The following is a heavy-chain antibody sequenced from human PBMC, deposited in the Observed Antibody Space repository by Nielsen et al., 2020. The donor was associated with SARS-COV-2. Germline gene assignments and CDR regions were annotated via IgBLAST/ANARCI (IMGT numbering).Heavy chain of an antibody. D-gene: IGHD2/OR15-2a*01. CDR3: ARDLNFGSFFYGSGFYHNGMDV. Sequence: GGSLRLSCEASGFTYSSFAMTWVRQAPGKGLGWVPSISSSRTYISYADSVKGRFTISRDNAQSSLYLQLDGLRAEDPAVYYCARDLNFGSFFYGSGFYHNGMDVWGQGTTVTVSS. V-gene: IGHV3-21*01. CDR2: ISSSRTYI. CDR1: GFTYSSFA. J-gene: IGHJ6*02.